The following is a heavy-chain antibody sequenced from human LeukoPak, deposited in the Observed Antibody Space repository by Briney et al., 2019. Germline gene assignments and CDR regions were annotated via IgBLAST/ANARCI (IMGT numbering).Heavy chain of an antibody. CDR1: GGSISTYF. CDR3: ARDHRGARLAFDI. V-gene: IGHV4-4*07. D-gene: IGHD3-10*01. CDR2: IYTTETT. Sequence: SDTLSLTCTVSGGSISTYFWSWIRQPAGKGLEWIGRIYTTETTNYNPSLKSRITMSVDTSKNQFSLKLSSVTAADTAVYYCARDHRGARLAFDIWGQGTMVTVSS. J-gene: IGHJ3*02.